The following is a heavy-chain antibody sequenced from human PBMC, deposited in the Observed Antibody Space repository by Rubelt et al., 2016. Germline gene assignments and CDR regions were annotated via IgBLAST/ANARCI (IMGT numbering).Heavy chain of an antibody. Sequence: QVQLQESGPGLVKPSETLSLTCTVSGYSISSGYYWGWIRQPPGKGLEWIGSIYHSGSTYYNPALKCRVTMSVDTSKNQFSLKLGSVTAADTAVYYCATYDRLVKNWFDPWGQGTLVTVSS. CDR2: IYHSGST. V-gene: IGHV4-38-2*02. J-gene: IGHJ5*02. CDR3: ATYDRLVKNWFDP. CDR1: GYSISSGYY. D-gene: IGHD6-19*01.